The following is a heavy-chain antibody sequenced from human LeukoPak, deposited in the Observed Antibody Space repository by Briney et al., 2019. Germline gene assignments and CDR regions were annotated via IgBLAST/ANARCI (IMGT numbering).Heavy chain of an antibody. D-gene: IGHD3-3*01. CDR1: GYTFTGYY. CDR2: ISAYNGNT. V-gene: IGHV1-18*04. J-gene: IGHJ4*02. CDR3: ARGRLNDFWSGYYHPFDY. Sequence: GASVKVSCKASGYTFTGYYMHWVRQAPGQGLEWMGWISAYNGNTNYAQKLQGRVTMTTDTSTSTAYMGLRSLRSDDTAVYYCARGRLNDFWSGYYHPFDYWGQGTLVTVSS.